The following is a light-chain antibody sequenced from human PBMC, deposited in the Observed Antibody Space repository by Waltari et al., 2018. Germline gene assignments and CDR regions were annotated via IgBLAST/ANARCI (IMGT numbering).Light chain of an antibody. CDR3: QQCAISPLT. Sequence: EIVLTQSPGTLSLSPGERATLSCRASQTVSKNYLAWYQQKPGQAPRLLIDDASNRDTGIPDRFSGSVSGTDFTLTISRLEPEDFAVYYCQQCAISPLTFGGGTKVEI. V-gene: IGKV3-20*01. CDR1: QTVSKNY. J-gene: IGKJ4*01. CDR2: DAS.